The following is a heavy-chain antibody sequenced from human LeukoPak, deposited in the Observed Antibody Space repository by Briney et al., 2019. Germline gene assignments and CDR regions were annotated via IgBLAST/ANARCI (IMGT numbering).Heavy chain of an antibody. Sequence: PSETLSLTCTVSGGSIRSYYWSWIRQPAGKGLEWIGRIYTSGSTNYNPSLESRVTMSVDMSKNQFSLKLSSVTAADTAVYYCARISDCSSSSCPYYYYMDVWGKGTTVTVSS. CDR1: GGSIRSYY. V-gene: IGHV4-4*07. CDR3: ARISDCSSSSCPYYYYMDV. J-gene: IGHJ6*03. D-gene: IGHD2-2*01. CDR2: IYTSGST.